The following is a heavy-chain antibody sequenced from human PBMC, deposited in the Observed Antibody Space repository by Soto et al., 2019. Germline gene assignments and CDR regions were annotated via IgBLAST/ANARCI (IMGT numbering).Heavy chain of an antibody. D-gene: IGHD2-2*01. J-gene: IGHJ6*02. CDR3: ARVGVVPAARRYYYYYGMDV. CDR1: GGSFSGYY. CDR2: INHSGST. Sequence: SETLSLTCAVYGGSFSGYYWSWIRQPPGKGLEWIGEINHSGSTNYNPSLKSRVTISVDTSKNQFSLKLSSVTAADTAVYYCARVGVVPAARRYYYYYGMDVWGQGTTVTVSS. V-gene: IGHV4-34*01.